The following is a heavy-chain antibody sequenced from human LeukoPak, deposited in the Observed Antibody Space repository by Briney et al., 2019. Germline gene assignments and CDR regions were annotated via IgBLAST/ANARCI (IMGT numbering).Heavy chain of an antibody. CDR1: DGSISNYY. V-gene: IGHV4-59*08. D-gene: IGHD6-25*01. J-gene: IGHJ5*02. CDR2: IYSSGIT. Sequence: PSETLSLTCTVSDGSISNYYWNWIRQPPGKGLEWIGYIYSSGITTYHPSLRSRLTISVDTSKNQFSLRLSSVTAADTAVYYCAKLSGGRVDPWGQGTLVTVSS. CDR3: AKLSGGRVDP.